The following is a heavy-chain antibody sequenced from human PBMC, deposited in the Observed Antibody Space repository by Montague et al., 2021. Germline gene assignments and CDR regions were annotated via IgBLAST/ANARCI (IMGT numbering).Heavy chain of an antibody. Sequence: SETLSLICAVSGDSINTPNWWTWVRQFPGKGLEWIREVYHTGSTNYKPSLKSRVTLSVAKSKNQFSLKMTSVTAADTAIYYCARRGGYSARKYSGWDVWGQGSTVTVSS. CDR2: VYHTGST. J-gene: IGHJ6*02. CDR1: GDSINTPNW. D-gene: IGHD2-15*01. CDR3: ARRGGYSARKYSGWDV. V-gene: IGHV4-4*02.